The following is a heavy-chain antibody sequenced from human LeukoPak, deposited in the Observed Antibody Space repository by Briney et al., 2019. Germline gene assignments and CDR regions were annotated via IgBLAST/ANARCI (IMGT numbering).Heavy chain of an antibody. D-gene: IGHD6-19*01. CDR2: INWNSDNM. CDR3: AKGTVASTRHDAFDI. V-gene: IGHV3-9*01. Sequence: GGSLRLSCAASGFTFDDYAMHWVRQAPGKGLEWVSGINWNSDNMGYADSVKGRFTISRDNAKNSLYLQMNSLKTEDTALYYCAKGTVASTRHDAFDIWGQGTMVTVSS. J-gene: IGHJ3*02. CDR1: GFTFDDYA.